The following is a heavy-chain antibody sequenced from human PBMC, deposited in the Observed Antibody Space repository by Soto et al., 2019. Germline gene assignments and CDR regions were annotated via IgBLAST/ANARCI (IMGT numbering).Heavy chain of an antibody. CDR3: TTVNLWSHSYQGTDV. V-gene: IGHV3-15*01. CDR1: GFTFSKAW. Sequence: GGSLRLSCTASGFTFSKAWMSWVRQAPGKGLDWVGRIKSMADGGTTDHAAPVKGRFAISRDDLKNTLYLQMNTLKTEDTAVYYCTTVNLWSHSYQGTDVWGQGTTVTVSS. J-gene: IGHJ6*02. CDR2: IKSMADGGTT. D-gene: IGHD3-3*01.